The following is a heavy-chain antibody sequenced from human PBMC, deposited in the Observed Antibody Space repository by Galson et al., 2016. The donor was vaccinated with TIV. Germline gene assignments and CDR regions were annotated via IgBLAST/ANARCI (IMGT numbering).Heavy chain of an antibody. D-gene: IGHD3-22*01. CDR1: GHSLTRGYY. J-gene: IGHJ4*02. Sequence: ETLSLTCSVSGHSLTRGYYGGWIRQPPGKGLEWIGAIFHTGSIDYNPSLKSRVTISVDTSNNRFSLNLGSVTAADPAVYFFALRVPPYSNQWFWGQGTLVPVSS. V-gene: IGHV4-38-2*02. CDR2: IFHTGSI. CDR3: ALRVPPYSNQWF.